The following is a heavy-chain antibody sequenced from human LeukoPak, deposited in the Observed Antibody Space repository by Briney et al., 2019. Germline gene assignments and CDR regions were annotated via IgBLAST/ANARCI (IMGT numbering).Heavy chain of an antibody. CDR3: ARGRGLGPYYMDA. CDR2: IYSGGSA. V-gene: IGHV3-53*01. Sequence: GGSLRLSCAASGFTVSNDYMSWVRQAPGKGLEWVSVIYSGGSAYYADSVKGRFTISRDNSKNTLYLQMNSLRAEDTAVYYCARGRGLGPYYMDAWGKGTTVTVSS. CDR1: GFTVSNDY. J-gene: IGHJ6*03. D-gene: IGHD3-16*01.